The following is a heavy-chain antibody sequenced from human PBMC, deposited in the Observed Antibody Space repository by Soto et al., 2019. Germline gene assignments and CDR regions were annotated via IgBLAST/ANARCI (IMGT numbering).Heavy chain of an antibody. Sequence: QLQLQESGPGLVKPSETLSLTCTVSGGSISTSYWSWIRQPPGKGLEWLGYVYHIGSTKYNPSLKKRVTLSIDTAQNHFSLNLESVSAADTALYYCARDCSGQDFSDGPWYFDSWGQGTLVTVSS. J-gene: IGHJ4*02. CDR1: GGSISTSY. CDR2: VYHIGST. V-gene: IGHV4-59*01. D-gene: IGHD3-10*02. CDR3: ARDCSGQDFSDGPWYFDS.